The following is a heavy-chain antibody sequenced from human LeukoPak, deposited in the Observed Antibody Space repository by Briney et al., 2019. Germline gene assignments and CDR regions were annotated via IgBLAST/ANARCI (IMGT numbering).Heavy chain of an antibody. J-gene: IGHJ6*03. Sequence: ASVKVSCKASGYTFTSYAMHWVRQAPGQRLEWMGWINAGNGNTKYSQEFQGRVTITRDTSASTAYMELSSLRSEDTAVYYCARAHCSGGSCYSDVGPYYYYMDVWGKGTTVTISS. CDR2: INAGNGNT. V-gene: IGHV1-3*03. CDR3: ARAHCSGGSCYSDVGPYYYYMDV. CDR1: GYTFTSYA. D-gene: IGHD2-15*01.